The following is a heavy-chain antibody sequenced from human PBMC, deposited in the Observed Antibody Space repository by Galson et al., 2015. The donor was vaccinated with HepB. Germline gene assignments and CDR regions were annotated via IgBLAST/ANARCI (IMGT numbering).Heavy chain of an antibody. Sequence: SLRLSCAASGFTFSSYSMNWVRQAPGKGLEWVSYVSSGSSTIYYTDSVKGRFTISRDNAKNSLFLQMNSLRAEDTAVYYCARTPQGWSRAGNLDYWGQGTLVTVSS. D-gene: IGHD3-10*01. CDR1: GFTFSSYS. J-gene: IGHJ4*02. CDR2: VSSGSSTI. CDR3: ARTPQGWSRAGNLDY. V-gene: IGHV3-48*01.